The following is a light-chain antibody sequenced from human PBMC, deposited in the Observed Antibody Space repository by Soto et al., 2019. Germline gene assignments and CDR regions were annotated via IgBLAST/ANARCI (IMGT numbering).Light chain of an antibody. CDR1: QSVRSN. CDR3: QQYNYWPPWT. Sequence: EIVMTQPPVTLSVSPGERATLSCRASQSVRSNLAWYQQKPAQAPRLLMYDASTRATGIPARFSGSGSGTEFTLTISSLQSEDLAVYYCQQYNYWPPWTFGQGTKVHI. CDR2: DAS. J-gene: IGKJ1*01. V-gene: IGKV3-15*01.